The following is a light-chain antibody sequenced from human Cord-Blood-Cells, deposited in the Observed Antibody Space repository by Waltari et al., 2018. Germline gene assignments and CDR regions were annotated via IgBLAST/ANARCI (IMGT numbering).Light chain of an antibody. CDR1: SSNIGSNT. V-gene: IGLV1-44*01. Sequence: QSVLTQPPSASGTPGQRVTISCSGSSSNIGSNTVNWYQQLPGPAPKLLIYSNKQRPAGVPGRFSGSKSGTSASLAISGLQSEDEADYYCAAWDDSLNGPVVFGGGTKLTVL. CDR3: AAWDDSLNGPVV. J-gene: IGLJ2*01. CDR2: SNK.